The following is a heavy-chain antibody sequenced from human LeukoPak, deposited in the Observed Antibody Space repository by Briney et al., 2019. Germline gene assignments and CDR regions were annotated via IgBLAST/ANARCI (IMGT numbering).Heavy chain of an antibody. CDR3: AKDRKRKDYYDSSGYSRLDY. D-gene: IGHD3-22*01. CDR1: GFTFSSYA. Sequence: GGSLRLSCAASGFTFSSYAMSWVRQAPGKGLEWVSAISGSGGSTYYADSVKGRFTISRDNSKNTLYLQMNSLRAEDTAVYYCAKDRKRKDYYDSSGYSRLDYWGQGTLVTVSS. J-gene: IGHJ4*02. V-gene: IGHV3-23*01. CDR2: ISGSGGST.